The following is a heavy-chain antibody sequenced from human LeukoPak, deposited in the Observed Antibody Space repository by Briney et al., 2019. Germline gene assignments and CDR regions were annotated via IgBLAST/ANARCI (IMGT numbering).Heavy chain of an antibody. CDR2: IIPIFGTA. J-gene: IGHJ4*02. Sequence: GASVKVSCKASGGTFSSYAISWVRQAPGQGLEWMGGIIPIFGTANYAQKFQGRVTITADESTSTAYMELSRLRSEDTAVYYCARDRVGSWYFDYWGQGTLVTVSS. V-gene: IGHV1-69*13. CDR3: ARDRVGSWYFDY. D-gene: IGHD6-13*01. CDR1: GGTFSSYA.